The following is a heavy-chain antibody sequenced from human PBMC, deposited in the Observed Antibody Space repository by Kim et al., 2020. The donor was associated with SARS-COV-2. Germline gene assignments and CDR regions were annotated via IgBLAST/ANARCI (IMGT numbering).Heavy chain of an antibody. CDR1: GYTFTDYA. V-gene: IGHV1-3*01. Sequence: ASVKVSCKASGYTFTDYAIHWVRQAPGQSLEWMGWFSAANDNAKCSQEFLDRVTISRDTSASTAYMELSSLRSEDTAVYYCARDGDYGSGSELLDVWGQGTTVTVSS. J-gene: IGHJ6*02. D-gene: IGHD3-10*01. CDR2: FSAANDNA. CDR3: ARDGDYGSGSELLDV.